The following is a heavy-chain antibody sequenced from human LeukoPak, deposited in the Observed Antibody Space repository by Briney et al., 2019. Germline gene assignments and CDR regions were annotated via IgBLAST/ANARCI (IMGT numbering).Heavy chain of an antibody. CDR3: ARGNSLFDY. CDR2: SYSSGST. Sequence: SETLSLTCTVSGGSMSRYYWSWIRQSPGRGLEWIRYSYSSGSTNYNPPLKSRVTISVDTSKNQFSLRLSSVTAADTAVYYCARGNSLFDYWGQGILVTVSS. CDR1: GGSMSRYY. J-gene: IGHJ4*02. D-gene: IGHD2/OR15-2a*01. V-gene: IGHV4-59*01.